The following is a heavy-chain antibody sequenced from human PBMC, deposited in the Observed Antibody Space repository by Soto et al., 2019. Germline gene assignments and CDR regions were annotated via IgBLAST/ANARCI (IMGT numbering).Heavy chain of an antibody. Sequence: GGSLGLSCAASGFTFSSYGMHWVRQAPGKGLEWVAVISYDGSNKYYADSVKGRFTISRDNSKNTLYLQMNSLRAEDTAVYYCAKDGYKYWGQGTLVTVSS. CDR3: AKDGYKY. V-gene: IGHV3-30*18. CDR2: ISYDGSNK. D-gene: IGHD5-12*01. CDR1: GFTFSSYG. J-gene: IGHJ4*02.